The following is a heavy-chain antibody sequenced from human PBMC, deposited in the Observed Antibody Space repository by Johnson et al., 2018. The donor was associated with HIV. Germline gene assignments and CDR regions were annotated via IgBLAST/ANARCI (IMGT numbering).Heavy chain of an antibody. V-gene: IGHV3-9*01. Sequence: VQLVESGGGLVQPGRSLRLSCAASGFTFDDYAMHWVRQAPGKGLEWVSGISWTGGRTGYADSVKVRFTISRDNAKNSLYLQMNSLRAEDTALYYCARVLEQFDAFDIWGQGTMVTVSS. CDR3: ARVLEQFDAFDI. J-gene: IGHJ3*02. D-gene: IGHD2-2*01. CDR1: GFTFDDYA. CDR2: ISWTGGRT.